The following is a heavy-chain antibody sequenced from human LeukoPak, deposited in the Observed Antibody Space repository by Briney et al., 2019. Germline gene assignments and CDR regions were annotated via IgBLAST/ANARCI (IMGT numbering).Heavy chain of an antibody. CDR2: IIPILGIA. V-gene: IGHV1-69*04. Sequence: ASVKVSCKASGGTFSSYAISWVRQAPGQGLEWMGRIIPILGIANYAQKFQGRVTITADKSTSTAYMELSSLRAEDTAVYYCARGRLGWLRSFDPWGQGTLVTVSS. D-gene: IGHD5-12*01. CDR3: ARGRLGWLRSFDP. CDR1: GGTFSSYA. J-gene: IGHJ5*02.